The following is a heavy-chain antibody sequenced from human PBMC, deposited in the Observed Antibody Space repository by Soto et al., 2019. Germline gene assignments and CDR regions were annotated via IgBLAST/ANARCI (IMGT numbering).Heavy chain of an antibody. V-gene: IGHV3-21*01. D-gene: IGHD2-2*01. Sequence: GGSLRLSCAASGFTFSSYSMNWVRQAPGKGLEWVSSISSSSSYIYYADSVKGRFTISRDNAKNSLYLQMNSLRAEDTAVYYCARDGGGRIVVVPAAEDDAFDIWGQGTMVTVSS. J-gene: IGHJ3*02. CDR1: GFTFSSYS. CDR3: ARDGGGRIVVVPAAEDDAFDI. CDR2: ISSSSSYI.